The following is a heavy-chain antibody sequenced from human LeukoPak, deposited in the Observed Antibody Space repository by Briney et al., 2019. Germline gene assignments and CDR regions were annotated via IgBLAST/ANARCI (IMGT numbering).Heavy chain of an antibody. J-gene: IGHJ4*02. CDR1: GFTFSSYA. CDR2: VSASGDNT. V-gene: IGHV3-23*01. D-gene: IGHD6-19*01. Sequence: AGGSLRLSCAASGFTFSSYAMSGVRQAPGKGLEWVSAVSASGDNTYYAESVKGRFTISRDNSKNTVYLQMTSVTAEDTARYYCAKKRTPVAGTNYFDYWGQGILVTVSS. CDR3: AKKRTPVAGTNYFDY.